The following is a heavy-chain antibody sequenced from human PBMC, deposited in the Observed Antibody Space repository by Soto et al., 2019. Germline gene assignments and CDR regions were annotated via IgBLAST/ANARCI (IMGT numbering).Heavy chain of an antibody. V-gene: IGHV4-31*03. Sequence: SETLSLTCTVPGGSISSGGYYWSWIRQHPGKGLEWIGYIYYSGSTYYNPSLKSRVTISVDTSKNQFSLKLSSVTAADTAVYYCAREYGYGSGTNWFDPWGQGTLVTVSS. J-gene: IGHJ5*02. D-gene: IGHD3-10*01. CDR3: AREYGYGSGTNWFDP. CDR2: IYYSGST. CDR1: GGSISSGGYY.